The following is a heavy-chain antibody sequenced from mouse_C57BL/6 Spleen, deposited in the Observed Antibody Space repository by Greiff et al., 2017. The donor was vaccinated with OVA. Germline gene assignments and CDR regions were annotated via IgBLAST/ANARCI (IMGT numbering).Heavy chain of an antibody. Sequence: VQLQQSGAELVKPGASVKLSCTASGFNIKDYYMHWVKQRTEQGLEWIGRIDPEDGETKYAPKFQGKATITADTSSNTAYRQRSSLTSEDTAVYYCARSPGKLPDDYAMDYWGQGTSVTVSS. V-gene: IGHV14-2*01. J-gene: IGHJ4*01. CDR1: GFNIKDYY. CDR3: ARSPGKLPDDYAMDY. CDR2: IDPEDGET. D-gene: IGHD2-1*01.